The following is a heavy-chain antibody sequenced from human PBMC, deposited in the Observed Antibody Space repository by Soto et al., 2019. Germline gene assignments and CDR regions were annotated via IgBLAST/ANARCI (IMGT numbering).Heavy chain of an antibody. Sequence: ASVKVSCKTSGGTFNTYPFSWVRQAPGQRLEWMGWINAGNGNTKYSQKFQGGVTITRDTSASTAYMELSSLRSEDTAVYYCARGASPLIDYWGQGTLVTVSS. D-gene: IGHD1-26*01. J-gene: IGHJ4*02. V-gene: IGHV1-3*01. CDR1: GGTFNTYP. CDR2: INAGNGNT. CDR3: ARGASPLIDY.